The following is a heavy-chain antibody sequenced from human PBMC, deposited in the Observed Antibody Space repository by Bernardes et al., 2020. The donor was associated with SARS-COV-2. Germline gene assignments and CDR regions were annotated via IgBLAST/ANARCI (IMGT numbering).Heavy chain of an antibody. V-gene: IGHV4-34*01. CDR3: AKDYYDSSGYYFYGMDV. Sequence: SETLSLTCAVYGGSFSGSYWSWIRQPPGKGLEWIGEIKYDGSTNYNSSLKSRVTMSVDTSKNQFSLRLSSVTAADTAVYYCAKDYYDSSGYYFYGMDVWGQGTTVTVSS. CDR1: GGSFSGSY. CDR2: IKYDGST. J-gene: IGHJ6*02. D-gene: IGHD3-22*01.